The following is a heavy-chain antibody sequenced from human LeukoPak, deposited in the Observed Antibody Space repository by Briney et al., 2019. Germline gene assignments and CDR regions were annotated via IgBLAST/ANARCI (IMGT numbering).Heavy chain of an antibody. V-gene: IGHV4-4*02. CDR1: GGSIMTTNW. CDR2: VHLSGAT. CDR3: TRESGAFSPFGF. J-gene: IGHJ4*02. Sequence: SGTLSLTCAVSGGSIMTTNWWSWVRQPPGEGLEWIGEVHLSGATNYNPSLESRVSMSIDTSKNQMSLKLTSVTAADTAIYFCTRESGAFSPFGFWGQGTLVTVSS. D-gene: IGHD1-26*01.